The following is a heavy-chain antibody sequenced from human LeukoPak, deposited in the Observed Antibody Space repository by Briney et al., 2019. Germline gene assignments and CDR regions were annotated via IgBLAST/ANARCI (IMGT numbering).Heavy chain of an antibody. CDR3: VRHEQLLGASFDP. Sequence: GSLRLSCAASGFAVSTNFMTWVRQPPGKGLEWIGSIYYSGSTYYNPSLKSRVSISIDTSKIHFPLKLSSVTAADTAVYYCVRHEQLLGASFDPWGPGTLVTVSS. D-gene: IGHD3-10*01. CDR1: GFAVSTNF. CDR2: IYYSGST. V-gene: IGHV4-59*05. J-gene: IGHJ5*02.